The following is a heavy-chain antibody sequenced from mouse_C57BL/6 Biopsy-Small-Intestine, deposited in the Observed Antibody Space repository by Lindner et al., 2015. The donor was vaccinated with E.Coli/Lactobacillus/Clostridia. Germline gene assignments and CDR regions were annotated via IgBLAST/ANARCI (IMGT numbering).Heavy chain of an antibody. D-gene: IGHD2-12*01. CDR2: ILPGSGYT. CDR3: ASDSYPWFTY. CDR1: GYTFTGYW. V-gene: IGHV1-9*01. Sequence: VQLQESGAELMKPGASVKLSCKATGYTFTGYWMEWVKQRPGHGLEWIGEILPGSGYTKYNEKFKGKATFTADTSSSTAYIQLSGLTTEDSAIYYCASDSYPWFTYWGQGTLVTVSA. J-gene: IGHJ3*01.